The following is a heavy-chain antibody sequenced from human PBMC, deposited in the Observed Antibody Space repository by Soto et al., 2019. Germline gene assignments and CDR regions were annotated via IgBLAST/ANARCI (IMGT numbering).Heavy chain of an antibody. J-gene: IGHJ5*02. CDR1: RGCISGFY. V-gene: IGHV4-4*07. CDR2: IYAFGTT. CDR3: VRGGTKTLRDWFDP. Sequence: SETLSLTGSVSRGCISGFYWSWIRQSAGKGLEWIGRIYAFGTTEYNPSLKSRVMMSVATSKKQFSLKLRSVTAADTAVYYCVRGGTKTLRDWFDPWGQGISGTVSS. D-gene: IGHD1-1*01.